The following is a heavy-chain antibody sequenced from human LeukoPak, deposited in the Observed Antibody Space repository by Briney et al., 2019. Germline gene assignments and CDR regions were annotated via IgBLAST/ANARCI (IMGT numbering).Heavy chain of an antibody. V-gene: IGHV4-31*03. CDR1: GGSISSGGYY. CDR2: IYYSGST. D-gene: IGHD3-22*01. CDR3: ARGRYYDSSGYYYDWFDP. Sequence: PSQTLSLTCTVSGGSISSGGYYWSWIRQHPVKGLEWIEYIYYSGSTYYNPSLKSRVTISVDTSKNQFSLKLSSVTAADTAVYYCARGRYYDSSGYYYDWFDPWGQGTLVTVSS. J-gene: IGHJ5*02.